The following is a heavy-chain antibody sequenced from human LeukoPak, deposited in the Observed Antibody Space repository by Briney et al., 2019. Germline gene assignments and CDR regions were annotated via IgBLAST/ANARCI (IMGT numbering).Heavy chain of an antibody. D-gene: IGHD2-2*01. Sequence: GGSLRLSCAASGFTFDDYTMHWVRQAPGKGLEWVSSISSSSSYIYYADSVKGRFTISRDNAKNSLYLQMNSLRAEDTAVYYCARGRGYCSSTSCSPIIVRDAFDIWGQGTMVTVSS. CDR1: GFTFDDYT. V-gene: IGHV3-21*01. J-gene: IGHJ3*02. CDR3: ARGRGYCSSTSCSPIIVRDAFDI. CDR2: ISSSSSYI.